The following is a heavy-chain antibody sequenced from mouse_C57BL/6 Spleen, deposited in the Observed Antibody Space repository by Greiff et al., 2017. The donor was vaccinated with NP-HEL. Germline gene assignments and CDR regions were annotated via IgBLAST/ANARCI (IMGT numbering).Heavy chain of an antibody. CDR2: IYPGSGNT. CDR3: ARRGGSLDY. J-gene: IGHJ2*01. CDR1: GYSFTSYY. D-gene: IGHD1-1*01. V-gene: IGHV1-66*01. Sequence: VKLMESGPELVKPGASVKISCKASGYSFTSYYIHWVKQRPGQGLEWIGWIYPGSGNTKYNEKFKGKATLTADTSSSTAYMQLSSLTSEDSAVYYCARRGGSLDYWGQGTTLTVSS.